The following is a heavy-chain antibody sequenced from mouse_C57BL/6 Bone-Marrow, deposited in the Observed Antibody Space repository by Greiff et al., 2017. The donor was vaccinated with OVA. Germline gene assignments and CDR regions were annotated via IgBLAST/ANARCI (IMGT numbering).Heavy chain of an antibody. J-gene: IGHJ4*01. V-gene: IGHV1-39*01. D-gene: IGHD1-1*01. CDR2: INPNFGTT. CDR1: GYSFTDYN. CDR3: AGFITTVVAPGDY. Sequence: VQLQQSGPELVKPGASVKISCKASGYSFTDYNMNWVKQSNGKSLEWIGVINPNFGTTSYNQKFKGKATLTVDQSSSTAYMQLNSLTSEDSAVYYCAGFITTVVAPGDYWGQGTSVTVSS.